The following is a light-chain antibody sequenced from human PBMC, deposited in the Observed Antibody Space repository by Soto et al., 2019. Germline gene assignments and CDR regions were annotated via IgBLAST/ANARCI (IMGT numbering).Light chain of an antibody. CDR3: PQYGRSGT. J-gene: IGKJ4*02. CDR1: LSVSNTL. Sequence: GLTLSPGTLSLSPGVNDTLSCRHSLSVSNTLLAWYTQKPGQARRRLVYGASDRATGIPDRFSGSGSGTDPALTISRLEPDDFPVYTCPQYGRSGTCAEGAKV. CDR2: GAS. V-gene: IGKV3-20*01.